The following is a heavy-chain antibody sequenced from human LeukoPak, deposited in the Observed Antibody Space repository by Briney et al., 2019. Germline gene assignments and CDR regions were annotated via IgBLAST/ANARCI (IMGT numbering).Heavy chain of an antibody. CDR2: ISYDGSNK. J-gene: IGHJ4*02. CDR1: GFTFSCYG. V-gene: IGHV3-30*18. CDR3: AKVPYYYDSSGYLDY. Sequence: GRSLRLSCAASGFTFSCYGMHWVRQAPGKGLEWVAVISYDGSNKYYADSVKGRFTISRDNSKNTLYLQMNSLRAEDTAVYYCAKVPYYYDSSGYLDYWGQGTLVTVSS. D-gene: IGHD3-22*01.